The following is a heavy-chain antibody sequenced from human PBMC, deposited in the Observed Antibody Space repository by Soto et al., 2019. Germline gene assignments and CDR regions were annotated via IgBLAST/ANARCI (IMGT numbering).Heavy chain of an antibody. CDR3: ARDHPSLGS. V-gene: IGHV1-46*01. CDR1: GYTFTSYY. CDR2: MNPSSGST. Sequence: ASVKVSCKASGYTFTSYYMHWVRQATGQGLEWMGIMNPSSGSTSYAQKFQGRVTMTRNTSISTAYMELSSLRSEDTAVYYCARDHPSLGSWGQGTLVTVSS. J-gene: IGHJ5*02.